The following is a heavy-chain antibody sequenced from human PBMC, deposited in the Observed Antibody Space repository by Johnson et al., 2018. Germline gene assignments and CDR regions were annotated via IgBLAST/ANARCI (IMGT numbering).Heavy chain of an antibody. V-gene: IGHV4-34*01. J-gene: IGHJ6*03. CDR2: INHSGST. D-gene: IGHD3-16*01. CDR1: GGSFSGYY. CDR3: AKDLGGGWKGYYYYMDV. Sequence: QVQLQQWGAGLLKPSETLSLTCAVYGGSFSGYYWSWIRQPPGKGLEWIGEINHSGSTNYNPSLKSRVTISVDTSKNQFSLKLSSVTAADTAVYYCAKDLGGGWKGYYYYMDVWGKGTTVTVSS.